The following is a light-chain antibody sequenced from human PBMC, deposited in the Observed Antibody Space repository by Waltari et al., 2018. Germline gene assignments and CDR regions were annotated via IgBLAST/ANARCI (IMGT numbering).Light chain of an antibody. Sequence: QSALTQPPSASGSPGPSVPISCTGTRSYIGGYSLVSWYQQHPGKAPKLMIYEVSQRPAGVPDRFSVSKSGNTASLTVSGLQAEDEAYYYCSSYAGSNTWVFGGGTKLTVL. V-gene: IGLV2-8*01. J-gene: IGLJ2*01. CDR1: RSYIGGYSL. CDR2: EVS. CDR3: SSYAGSNTWV.